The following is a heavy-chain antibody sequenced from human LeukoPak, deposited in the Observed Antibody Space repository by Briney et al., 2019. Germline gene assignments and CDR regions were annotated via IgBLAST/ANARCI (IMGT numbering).Heavy chain of an antibody. CDR2: INWNGGGT. CDR3: ARVGRSGWTVDY. CDR1: GFSFKDYG. Sequence: GGSLRLSCAATGFSFKDYGMHWVRQPPGKGLEWVSAINWNGGGTDYADSVKGRFTISRDNAKNSLHLQMNSLRAEDTAVYYCARVGRSGWTVDYWGQGTLVTVSS. V-gene: IGHV3-20*04. J-gene: IGHJ4*02. D-gene: IGHD6-19*01.